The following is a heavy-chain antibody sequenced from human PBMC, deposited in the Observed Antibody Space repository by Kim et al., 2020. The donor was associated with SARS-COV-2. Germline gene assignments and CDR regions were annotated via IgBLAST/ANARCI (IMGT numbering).Heavy chain of an antibody. CDR1: GYTFTSYG. CDR2: ISAYNGNT. D-gene: IGHD2-21*01. Sequence: ASVKVSCKASGYTFTSYGISWVRQAPGQGLEWMGWISAYNGNTNYAQKLQGRVTMTTDTSTSTAYMELRSLRSDDTAVYYCARVSEGESYYYYGMDVWGQGTTVTVSS. J-gene: IGHJ6*02. V-gene: IGHV1-18*01. CDR3: ARVSEGESYYYYGMDV.